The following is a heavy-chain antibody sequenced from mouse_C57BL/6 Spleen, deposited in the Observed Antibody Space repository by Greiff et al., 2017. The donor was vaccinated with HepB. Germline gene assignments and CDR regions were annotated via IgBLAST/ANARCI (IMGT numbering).Heavy chain of an antibody. CDR2: IDPSDSYT. CDR3: AIPSSYGSSYWYFDV. D-gene: IGHD1-1*01. Sequence: VQLQQPGAELVKPGASVKLSCKASGYTFTSYWMQWVKQRPGQGLEWIGEIDPSDSYTNYNQKFKGKATLTVDTSSSTAYMQLSSLTSEDSAVYYCAIPSSYGSSYWYFDVWGTGTTVTVSS. J-gene: IGHJ1*03. V-gene: IGHV1-50*01. CDR1: GYTFTSYW.